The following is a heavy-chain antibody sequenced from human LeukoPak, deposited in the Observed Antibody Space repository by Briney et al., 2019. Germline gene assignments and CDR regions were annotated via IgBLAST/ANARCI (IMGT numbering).Heavy chain of an antibody. V-gene: IGHV4-4*02. CDR2: IYHSSIT. CDR1: GVSISSGNW. J-gene: IGHJ4*02. CDR3: ATKTIAVAGDY. D-gene: IGHD6-19*01. Sequence: PSGTLSLTCAVSGVSISSGNWRSWVRQPPRQGLEWIGEIYHSSITNYNPSLKSRVSISVDKSKNQFSLKLSSVTAADTAVYYCATKTIAVAGDYWGQGTLVTVSS.